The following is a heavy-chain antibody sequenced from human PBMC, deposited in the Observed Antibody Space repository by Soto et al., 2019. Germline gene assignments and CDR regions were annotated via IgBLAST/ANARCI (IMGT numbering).Heavy chain of an antibody. J-gene: IGHJ4*02. CDR1: GGSISSGGYY. D-gene: IGHD1-26*01. Sequence: SETLSLTCTVSGGSISSGGYYWSWIRQHPGKGLEWIGYIYYSGSTYYNPSLKSRVTISVDTSKNQFSLKLSSVTAADTAVYYCARAYWELPHSPLFDYWGQGTLVTVSS. V-gene: IGHV4-31*03. CDR3: ARAYWELPHSPLFDY. CDR2: IYYSGST.